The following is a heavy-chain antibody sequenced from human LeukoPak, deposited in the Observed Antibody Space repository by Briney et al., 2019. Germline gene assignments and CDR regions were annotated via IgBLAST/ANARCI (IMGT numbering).Heavy chain of an antibody. CDR3: ARHASGSYSHDAFDI. Sequence: SETLSLTCTVSGGSISSSSYYWGWIRQPPGKGLEWIGSIYYSGSTYYNPSLKGRVTISVDTSKNQFSLKLSSVTAADTAVYYCARHASGSYSHDAFDIWGQGTMITVSS. D-gene: IGHD1-26*01. V-gene: IGHV4-39*01. J-gene: IGHJ3*02. CDR1: GGSISSSSYY. CDR2: IYYSGST.